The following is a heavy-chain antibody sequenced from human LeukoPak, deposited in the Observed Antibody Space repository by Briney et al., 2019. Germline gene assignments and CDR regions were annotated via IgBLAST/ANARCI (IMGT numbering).Heavy chain of an antibody. D-gene: IGHD2-15*01. CDR2: ISGSGGST. Sequence: PGGPLRLSCAASGFTFSSYAMSWVRQAPGKGLEWVSAISGSGGSTFYADSVKGRFTISRDNSKNTLYTQMNSLRAEDTAVYYCAKDGSGVAAADYYFDYWGQGTLVTVSS. V-gene: IGHV3-23*01. CDR3: AKDGSGVAAADYYFDY. CDR1: GFTFSSYA. J-gene: IGHJ4*02.